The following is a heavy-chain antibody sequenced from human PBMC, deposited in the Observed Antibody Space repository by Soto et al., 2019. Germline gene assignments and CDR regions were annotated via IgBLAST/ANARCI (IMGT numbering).Heavy chain of an antibody. Sequence: ASVKVSCKASGYTFTGYYMHWVRQAPGQGLEWMGWINPNSGGTNYAQKFQGWVTMTRDTSISTAYMELSRLRSDDTAVYYCATAVAGTGGWFDPWGQGTLVTVSS. D-gene: IGHD6-19*01. J-gene: IGHJ5*02. V-gene: IGHV1-2*04. CDR3: ATAVAGTGGWFDP. CDR2: INPNSGGT. CDR1: GYTFTGYY.